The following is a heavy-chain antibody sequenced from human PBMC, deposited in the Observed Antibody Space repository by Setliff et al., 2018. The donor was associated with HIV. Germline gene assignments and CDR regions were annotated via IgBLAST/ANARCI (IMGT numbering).Heavy chain of an antibody. V-gene: IGHV3-30-3*01. D-gene: IGHD1-26*01. CDR2: MSTGGDIK. Sequence: PGGSLRLSCAATGFTFSSYVLHWVRQAPGKGLEWVAVMSTGGDIKIYAGSVKGRFTISRDNSKDTLFLQTNNLRPEDTATYYCVRDPIEGSPDYFDYWGQGALVTVSS. CDR1: GFTFSSYV. J-gene: IGHJ4*02. CDR3: VRDPIEGSPDYFDY.